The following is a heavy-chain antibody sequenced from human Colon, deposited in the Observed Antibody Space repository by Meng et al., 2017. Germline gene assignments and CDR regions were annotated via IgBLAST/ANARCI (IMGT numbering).Heavy chain of an antibody. CDR1: GGSFSGFY. J-gene: IGHJ5*02. D-gene: IGHD4-17*01. CDR2: IDHFGIS. CDR3: AAGLRHGDWFDP. Sequence: HVQIPQGGAGLLKPSETLSLTCAVSGGSFSGFYWSWIRQPPGKGLEWIGEIDHFGISNYNSSLKGRLTMSVDTSKKQISLTLTSVTAADTAVYYCAAGLRHGDWFDPWGPGTLVTVSS. V-gene: IGHV4-34*02.